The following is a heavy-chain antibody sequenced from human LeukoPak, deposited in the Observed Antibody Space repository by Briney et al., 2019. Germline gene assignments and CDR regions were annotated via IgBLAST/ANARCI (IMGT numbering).Heavy chain of an antibody. V-gene: IGHV3-21*01. J-gene: IGHJ4*02. CDR1: GFTFSSYS. CDR2: ISSSSSYI. Sequence: GGSLRLXCAASGFTFSSYSMNWDRQAPGKGLEWVSSISSSSSYIYYADSVKGRFTISRDNAKNSLYLQMNSLRAEDTAVYYCARYLEVGNSLSALDYWGQGTLVTVSS. D-gene: IGHD1/OR15-1a*01. CDR3: ARYLEVGNSLSALDY.